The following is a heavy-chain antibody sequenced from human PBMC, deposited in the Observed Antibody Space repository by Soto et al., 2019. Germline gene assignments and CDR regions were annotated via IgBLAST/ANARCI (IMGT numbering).Heavy chain of an antibody. CDR2: IIPILGTT. Sequence: QVQLLQSGTELRQPGSSVTISCTPSGGTFISSAFAWVRQAPGGRIEWMGGIIPILGTTKYAEKFLGRVTIRADDSSGTAFLELSSLTVDDTAVYFCAKKNPHSDSNKAWLDPWGQGTLVTVST. J-gene: IGHJ5*02. CDR3: AKKNPHSDSNKAWLDP. V-gene: IGHV1-69*01. CDR1: GGTFISSA. D-gene: IGHD2-8*01.